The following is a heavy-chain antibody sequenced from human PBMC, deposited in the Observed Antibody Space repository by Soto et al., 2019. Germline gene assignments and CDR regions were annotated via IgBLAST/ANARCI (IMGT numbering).Heavy chain of an antibody. CDR1: GYSFTSYW. Sequence: GESLKISCKGSGYSFTSYWIGWVRQMPGKGLEWMGIIYPGDSNTRYSPSFQGQVTFSAERSTSTAYLQWSSLKASDTAMYYCARQGEVLDFWGQGTLVTVYS. J-gene: IGHJ4*02. CDR3: ARQGEVLDF. CDR2: IYPGDSNT. D-gene: IGHD2-8*02. V-gene: IGHV5-51*01.